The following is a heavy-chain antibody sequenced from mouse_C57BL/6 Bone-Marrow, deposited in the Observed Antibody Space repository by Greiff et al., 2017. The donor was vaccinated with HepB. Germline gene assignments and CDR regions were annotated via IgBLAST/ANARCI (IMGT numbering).Heavy chain of an antibody. CDR1: GSTFSSYG. CDR3: AIGTVEGRWYFDV. D-gene: IGHD1-1*01. J-gene: IGHJ1*03. CDR2: ISSGGSYT. V-gene: IGHV5-6*01. Sequence: EVKLVESGGDLVKPGGSLKLSCAAFGSTFSSYGLSWVRQTPDKRLEWVATISSGGSYTYYPDSVKGRFTISRDNAKNTLYLQMSSLKSEDTAMYYCAIGTVEGRWYFDVWGTGTTVTVSS.